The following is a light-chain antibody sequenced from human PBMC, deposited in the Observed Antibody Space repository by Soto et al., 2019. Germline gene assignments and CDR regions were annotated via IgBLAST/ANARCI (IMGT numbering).Light chain of an antibody. Sequence: QSALTQPPSASGSPGQSVTISCTGTSSDVGGYNYVSWYQQHPGKAPKLMIYEVSKRPSGVPDRFSGSKSGNTASLTVSGLQAEDEADYYCSSYAGSNNPAVFGGGTPLTVL. CDR1: SSDVGGYNY. V-gene: IGLV2-8*01. CDR3: SSYAGSNNPAV. CDR2: EVS. J-gene: IGLJ7*01.